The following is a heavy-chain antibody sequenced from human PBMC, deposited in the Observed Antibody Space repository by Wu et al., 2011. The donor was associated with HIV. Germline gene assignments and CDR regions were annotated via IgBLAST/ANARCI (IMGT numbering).Heavy chain of an antibody. J-gene: IGHJ5*02. CDR3: ARESMLTTKGWFDP. CDR1: GYTFTGYY. CDR2: LHPNSGDT. D-gene: IGHD3-9*01. V-gene: IGHV1-2*02. Sequence: QVQLVQSGAEVKKPGASVKVSCKASGYTFTGYYMHWVRQAPGQGLEWMGWLHPNSGDTNYAEKFQGRVTMTRDTSISTAYMDLSRLTSDDTAVYYCARESMLTTKGWFDPWGQGTLVTVSS.